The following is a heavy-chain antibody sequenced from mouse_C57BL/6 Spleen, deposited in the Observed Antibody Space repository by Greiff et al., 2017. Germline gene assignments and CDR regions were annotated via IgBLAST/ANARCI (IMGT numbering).Heavy chain of an antibody. CDR3: ATSSRTRYFDV. J-gene: IGHJ1*03. Sequence: DVMLVVSGGGLVKPGGSLKLSCAASGFTFSDYGMHWVRQAPEKGLEWVAYISSGSSTIYYADTVKGRFTISRDNAKNTLFLQMTSLRSEDTAMYYCATSSRTRYFDVWGTGTTVTVSS. V-gene: IGHV5-17*01. CDR1: GFTFSDYG. CDR2: ISSGSSTI. D-gene: IGHD1-1*01.